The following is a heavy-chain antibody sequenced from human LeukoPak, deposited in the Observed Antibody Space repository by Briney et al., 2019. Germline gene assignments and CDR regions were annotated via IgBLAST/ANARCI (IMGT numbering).Heavy chain of an antibody. D-gene: IGHD3-22*01. V-gene: IGHV4-59*01. J-gene: IGHJ3*02. CDR1: GGSISSYY. CDR3: ARGYYYDSSGYVAAFDI. Sequence: PSETLPLTCTVSGGSISSYYWSWIRQPPGKGLEWIGYIYYSGSTNYNPSLKSRVTISVDTSKNQFSLKLSSVTAADTAVYYCARGYYYDSSGYVAAFDIWGQGTMVTVSS. CDR2: IYYSGST.